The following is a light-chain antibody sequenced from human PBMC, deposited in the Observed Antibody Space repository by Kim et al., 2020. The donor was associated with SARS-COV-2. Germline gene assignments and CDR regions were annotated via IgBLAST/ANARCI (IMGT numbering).Light chain of an antibody. J-gene: IGKJ4*01. V-gene: IGKV3-15*01. CDR2: GAS. Sequence: VSPGERVTLSCRASQSVSSDVACYLHKPGQAPRLLVYGASTRATGIPVRFSGSGSGTEFTLTISSLQSEDFGVYYCHQFKKWPLTFGGGTKVDIK. CDR1: QSVSSD. CDR3: HQFKKWPLT.